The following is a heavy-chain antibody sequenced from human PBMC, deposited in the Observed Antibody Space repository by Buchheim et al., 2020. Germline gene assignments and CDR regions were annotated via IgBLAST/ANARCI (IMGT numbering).Heavy chain of an antibody. J-gene: IGHJ6*02. Sequence: QVQLVESGGGVVQPGRSLRLSCAASGFTFSSYAMHWVRQAPGKGLEWVAVISYDGSNKYYADSVKGRFTISRDNSKNKLYLQMNSLRAEDTAVYYCASPYYYGSGSYLVYYYYGMDVWGQGTT. CDR2: ISYDGSNK. CDR1: GFTFSSYA. CDR3: ASPYYYGSGSYLVYYYYGMDV. V-gene: IGHV3-30-3*01. D-gene: IGHD3-10*01.